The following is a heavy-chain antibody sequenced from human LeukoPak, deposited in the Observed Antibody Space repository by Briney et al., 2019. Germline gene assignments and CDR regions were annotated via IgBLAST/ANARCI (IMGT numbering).Heavy chain of an antibody. D-gene: IGHD2-15*01. V-gene: IGHV1-69*13. CDR1: GGTFSSYA. J-gene: IGHJ3*02. CDR3: ASPVVVVAASDAFDT. CDR2: IIPIFGIA. Sequence: GASVNVSCKASGGTFSSYAISWVRQAPGQGLEWMGGIIPIFGIANYAQKFQGRVTITADESTSTAYMELSSLRSEDTAVYYCASPVVVVAASDAFDTWGQGTMVTVSS.